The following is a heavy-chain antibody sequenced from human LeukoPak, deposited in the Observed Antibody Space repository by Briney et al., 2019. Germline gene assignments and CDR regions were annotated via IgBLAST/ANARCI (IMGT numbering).Heavy chain of an antibody. D-gene: IGHD1-26*01. V-gene: IGHV3-72*01. J-gene: IGHJ3*02. CDR1: GFIISDHY. CDR3: TRVYGGSSNAFDI. CDR2: TRNKAKSYTT. Sequence: GGSLRLSCAASGFIISDHYMDWVRQAPGNGLEWVGRTRNKAKSYTTEYAASVKGRFTISRDDSKNSLYLQMNILKTEDTAVYYCTRVYGGSSNAFDIWGQGTMVTVSS.